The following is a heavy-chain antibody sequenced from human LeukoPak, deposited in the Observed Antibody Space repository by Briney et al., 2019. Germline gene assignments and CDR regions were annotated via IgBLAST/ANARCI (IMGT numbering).Heavy chain of an antibody. CDR1: GGSISSSSYY. CDR2: IYYSGST. CDR3: ARLRGRTAARPALAFDY. D-gene: IGHD6-6*01. J-gene: IGHJ4*02. V-gene: IGHV4-39*01. Sequence: SETLSLTCTVSGGSISSSSYYWGWIRQPPGEGLEWIGSIYYSGSTYYNPSLKSRVTISVDTSKNQFSLKLSSVTAADTAVYYCARLRGRTAARPALAFDYWGQGTLVTVSS.